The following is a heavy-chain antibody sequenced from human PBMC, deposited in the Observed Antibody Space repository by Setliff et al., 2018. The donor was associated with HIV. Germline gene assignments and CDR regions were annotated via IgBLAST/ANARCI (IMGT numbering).Heavy chain of an antibody. J-gene: IGHJ4*02. Sequence: PGGSLRLSCAASGFTFDDYAVTWVRQAPGKGLDYVSAISGSGTTTYYAYSVRGRFTISRDNSTNPVYLQMHSLRAEDTALYYCAKVMTLWFGASDSWGQGTRVTVSS. CDR1: GFTFDDYA. D-gene: IGHD3-10*01. CDR3: AKVMTLWFGASDS. CDR2: ISGSGTTT. V-gene: IGHV3-23*01.